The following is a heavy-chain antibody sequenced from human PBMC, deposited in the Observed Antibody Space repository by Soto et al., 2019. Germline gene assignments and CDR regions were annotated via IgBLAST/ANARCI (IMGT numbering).Heavy chain of an antibody. CDR2: IYYSGST. J-gene: IGHJ1*01. D-gene: IGHD6-13*01. Sequence: PSETLSLTCTVSGGSISSGDSYWSWIRQPPGKGLEWIGYIYYSGSTYYNPSLKSRVTISVDTSKNQFSLKLSSVTAADKAVYYCASTEGSSSVWFQHWGQGTLVTVSS. CDR3: ASTEGSSSVWFQH. CDR1: GGSISSGDSY. V-gene: IGHV4-30-4*01.